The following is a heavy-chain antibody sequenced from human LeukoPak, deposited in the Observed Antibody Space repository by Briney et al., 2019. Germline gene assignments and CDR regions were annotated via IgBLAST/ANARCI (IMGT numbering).Heavy chain of an antibody. D-gene: IGHD2-2*01. CDR2: INPSGGST. V-gene: IGHV1-46*03. J-gene: IGHJ5*02. Sequence: ASVKVSCKASGYTFTSYYMHWVRQAPGQGLEWMGIINPSGGSTSYAQKFQGRVTMTRDTSTSTVYMELSSLRSEDTAVYYCAREDIVVVPDLGGFDPWGQGTLVTVSS. CDR1: GYTFTSYY. CDR3: AREDIVVVPDLGGFDP.